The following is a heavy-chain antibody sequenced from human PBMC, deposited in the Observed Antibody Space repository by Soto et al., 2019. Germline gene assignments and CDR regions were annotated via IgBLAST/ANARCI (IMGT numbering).Heavy chain of an antibody. D-gene: IGHD3-10*01. CDR3: ARFYYYGSGSYPRGYWFDP. J-gene: IGHJ5*02. CDR1: GYTFTSYG. Sequence: GASVKVSCKASGYTFTSYGISWVRQAPGQGLEWMGWISAYNGNTNYAQKLQGRVTMTTDTSTSTAHMELRSLRSDDTAVYYCARFYYYGSGSYPRGYWFDPWGQGTLVTVSS. CDR2: ISAYNGNT. V-gene: IGHV1-18*01.